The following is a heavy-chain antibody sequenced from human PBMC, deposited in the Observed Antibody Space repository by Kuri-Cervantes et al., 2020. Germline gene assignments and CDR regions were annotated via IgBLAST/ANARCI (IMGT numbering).Heavy chain of an antibody. Sequence: SETLSLTCTVSGGSISSGDYYRSWIRQPPGKGLEWIGYIYYSGSTYYNPSLKSRVTISVDTSKNQFSLKLSSVTAADTAVYYCARETPFPGRGSCRGFDYWGQGTLVTVSS. CDR3: ARETPFPGRGSCRGFDY. V-gene: IGHV4-30-4*01. CDR2: IYYSGST. CDR1: GGSISSGDYY. J-gene: IGHJ4*02. D-gene: IGHD2-15*01.